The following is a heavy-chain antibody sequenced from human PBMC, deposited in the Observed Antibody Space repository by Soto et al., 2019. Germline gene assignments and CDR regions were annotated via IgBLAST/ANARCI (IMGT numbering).Heavy chain of an antibody. J-gene: IGHJ4*02. V-gene: IGHV3-66*01. D-gene: IGHD6-13*01. Sequence: GGSLRLSCAASGFTVSSNYMSWVRQAPGKGLEWVSVIYSGGSTYYADSVKGRFTISRDNSKNTLYLQMNSLRAEDTAVYYCARAQQQPYYFDYWGQGTLVTVSS. CDR2: IYSGGST. CDR3: ARAQQQPYYFDY. CDR1: GFTVSSNY.